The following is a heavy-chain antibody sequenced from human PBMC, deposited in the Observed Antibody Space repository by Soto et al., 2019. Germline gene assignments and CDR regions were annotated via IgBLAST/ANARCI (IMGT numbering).Heavy chain of an antibody. CDR3: ERDGRLRRPDWYLDL. CDR2: ISRSGSTI. J-gene: IGHJ2*01. CDR1: GLTFSSYE. D-gene: IGHD1-1*01. Sequence: GGSLRLSCAASGLTFSSYEMNWVRQAPGKGLEWVSYISRSGSTIYYADSVKGRVTISRDNAKNSLYLQMNSLRAEDTAVYYCERDGRLRRPDWYLDLWGRGTLVTVYS. V-gene: IGHV3-48*03.